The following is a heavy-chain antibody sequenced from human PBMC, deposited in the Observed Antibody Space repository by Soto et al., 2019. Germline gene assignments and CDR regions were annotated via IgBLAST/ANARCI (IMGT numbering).Heavy chain of an antibody. CDR1: GFTFSSYA. J-gene: IGHJ4*02. CDR3: AKVFLQLTIFGVVTKRGYYFDY. CDR2: ISGSGGST. D-gene: IGHD3-3*01. V-gene: IGHV3-23*01. Sequence: EVQLLESGGGLVQPGGSLRLSCAASGFTFSSYAMSWVRQAPGKGLEWVSAISGSGGSTYYADSVKGRFTISRDNSKNTLYLQMNSLRAEDTAVYYCAKVFLQLTIFGVVTKRGYYFDYWGQGTLVTVSS.